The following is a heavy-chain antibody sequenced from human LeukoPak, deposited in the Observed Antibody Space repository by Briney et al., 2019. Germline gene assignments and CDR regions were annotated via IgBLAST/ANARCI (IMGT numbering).Heavy chain of an antibody. V-gene: IGHV5-51*01. CDR1: GYSFTTYW. D-gene: IGHD6-13*01. CDR2: IYPSDSAT. CDR3: ARRERYSSSWYFDC. J-gene: IGHJ4*02. Sequence: GESLKISCKGSGYSFTTYWIGWVRQMPGKGLEWMGIIYPSDSATRYSPSFQGQVTISADKSISTAYLQWSSLKASDTAMYYCARRERYSSSWYFDCWGQGTLVTVSS.